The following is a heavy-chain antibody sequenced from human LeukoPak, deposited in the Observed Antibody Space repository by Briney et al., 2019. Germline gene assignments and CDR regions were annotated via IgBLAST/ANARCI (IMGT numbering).Heavy chain of an antibody. CDR3: AKGDYYDSSASVDY. Sequence: PGGSLRLSCAASSFTFDDYAMHWVRQAPGKGLEWVSGISWNSGSIGYADSVKGRFTISRDNAKNSLYLQMNSLRAEDMALYYCAKGDYYDSSASVDYWGQGTLVTVSS. D-gene: IGHD3-22*01. J-gene: IGHJ4*02. CDR1: SFTFDDYA. CDR2: ISWNSGSI. V-gene: IGHV3-9*03.